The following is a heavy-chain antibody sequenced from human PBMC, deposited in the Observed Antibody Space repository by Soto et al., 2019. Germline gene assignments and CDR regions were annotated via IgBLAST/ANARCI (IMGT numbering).Heavy chain of an antibody. Sequence: SLRLSCAASGFSFGSYALSWVRQAPGKGLEWVSTISGSDGKTFYADSVKGRFSISRDISQNTLYLQMNSLRADDTAIYYCARWSYLDYWGQGTRVTVSS. CDR1: GFSFGSYA. CDR2: ISGSDGKT. V-gene: IGHV3-23*01. J-gene: IGHJ4*02. CDR3: ARWSYLDY. D-gene: IGHD3-3*01.